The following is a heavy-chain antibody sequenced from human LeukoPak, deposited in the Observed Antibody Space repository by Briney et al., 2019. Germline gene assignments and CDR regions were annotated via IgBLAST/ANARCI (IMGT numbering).Heavy chain of an antibody. CDR2: IYYSGST. V-gene: IGHV4-30-4*07. CDR1: GGSISSGGYS. CDR3: ARDPRIAAAGYYYYMDV. J-gene: IGHJ6*03. Sequence: SQTLSLTCAVSGGSISSGGYSWSWIRQPPGKGLEWIGYIYYSGSTYYNPSLKSRVTISVDTSKNQFSLKLSSVTAEDTAVYYCARDPRIAAAGYYYYMDVWGKGTTVTVSS. D-gene: IGHD6-13*01.